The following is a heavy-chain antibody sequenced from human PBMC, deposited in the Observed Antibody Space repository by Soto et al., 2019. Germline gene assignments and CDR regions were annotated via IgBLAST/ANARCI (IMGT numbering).Heavy chain of an antibody. Sequence: ASVKVSCKASGYTFTSYGISWVRQAPGQGLEWMGWISAYNGNTNYAQKLQGRVTMTTDTSTSTAYMELRSLRSDDTAVYYCARLGYSSGPHNWFDPWGQGTLVTVSS. CDR3: ARLGYSSGPHNWFDP. CDR1: GYTFTSYG. J-gene: IGHJ5*02. CDR2: ISAYNGNT. D-gene: IGHD6-19*01. V-gene: IGHV1-18*01.